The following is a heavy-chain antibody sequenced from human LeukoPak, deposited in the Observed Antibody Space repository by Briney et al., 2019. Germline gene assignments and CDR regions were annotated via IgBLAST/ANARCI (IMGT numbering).Heavy chain of an antibody. CDR3: ARLYYYDSSGYYWAFDI. J-gene: IGHJ3*02. V-gene: IGHV1-2*02. D-gene: IGHD3-22*01. CDR2: INPNSGGT. Sequence: ASVKVSCKASGYTFTGYYMHWVRQAPGQGLEWMGWINPNSGGTNYAQKFQGRVTMTRDTSISTAYMELSRLRSDDTAVYYCARLYYYDSSGYYWAFDIWGQGTMVTVSS. CDR1: GYTFTGYY.